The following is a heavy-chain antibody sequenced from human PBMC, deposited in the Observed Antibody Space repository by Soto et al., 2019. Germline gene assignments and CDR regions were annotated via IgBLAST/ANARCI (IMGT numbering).Heavy chain of an antibody. CDR2: ISYDGSNK. Sequence: QVQLVESGGGVVQPGRSLRLSCAASGFTFSSYAMHWVRQAPGKGLEWVAVISYDGSNKYYADSVKGRFTISRDNSKNGVYLQMNCVSAEDTAVYYCARDRRGYYDSSGYYSNTGWFDPWGQGTLVTVSS. CDR3: ARDRRGYYDSSGYYSNTGWFDP. V-gene: IGHV3-30-3*01. J-gene: IGHJ5*02. CDR1: GFTFSSYA. D-gene: IGHD3-22*01.